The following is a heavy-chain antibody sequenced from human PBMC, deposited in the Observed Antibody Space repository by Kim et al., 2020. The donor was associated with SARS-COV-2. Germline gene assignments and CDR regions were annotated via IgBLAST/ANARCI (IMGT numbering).Heavy chain of an antibody. D-gene: IGHD3-3*01. CDR2: IPPYNGNT. V-gene: IGHV1-18*01. CDR3: ARDATKYYDFWSGYDY. Sequence: ASVKVSCKASGYTFTSYPPPPPPPPPPPPPPRLRSIPPYNGNTNFAQKLQGRVTMTTDTSTRTAYMARRSLRFDDTAVYYCARDATKYYDFWSGYDYWGQGTLVTVSS. J-gene: IGHJ4*02. CDR1: GYTFTSYP.